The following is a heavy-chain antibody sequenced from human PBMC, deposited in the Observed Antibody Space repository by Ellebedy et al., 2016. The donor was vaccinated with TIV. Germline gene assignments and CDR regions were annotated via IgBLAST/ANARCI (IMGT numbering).Heavy chain of an antibody. D-gene: IGHD2-15*01. CDR2: ISGSGGGT. CDR3: AKNLGSRDYSYYYGMDV. CDR1: GFTFSSYA. Sequence: PGGSLRLSCAASGFTFSSYAMSWVRQPPGKGLEWVSAISGSGGGTYYADSVKGRFTISRANSENPLYLQMSSLRAGDTAVFYCAKNLGSRDYSYYYGMDVWGQGTTVTVSS. V-gene: IGHV3-23*01. J-gene: IGHJ6*02.